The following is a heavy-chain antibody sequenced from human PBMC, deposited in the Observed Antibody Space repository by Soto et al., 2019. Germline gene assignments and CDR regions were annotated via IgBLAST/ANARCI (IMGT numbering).Heavy chain of an antibody. CDR1: GFTVSSNY. Sequence: GGSLRLSCAASGFTVSSNYMSWVRQAPGKGLEWVSVIYSGGSTYYADSVKGRFTISRDNSKNTLYLQMNSLRAEDTAVYYCARQYSSGRFWTSGMDVWGQGTTVTVSS. J-gene: IGHJ6*02. CDR3: ARQYSSGRFWTSGMDV. D-gene: IGHD6-19*01. V-gene: IGHV3-53*01. CDR2: IYSGGST.